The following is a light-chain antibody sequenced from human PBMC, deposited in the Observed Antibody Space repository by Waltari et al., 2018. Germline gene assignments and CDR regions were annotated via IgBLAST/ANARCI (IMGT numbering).Light chain of an antibody. CDR3: QTGGFGIWV. CDR1: SGHSNYA. Sequence: QLMLTQSPSASASLGASVKLTCTLSSGHSNYALAWPHPQPGKGPRYLMTVNMDGGHIKGDGIPYRFSGSSSGAERYLTISSLQSEDEADYYCQTGGFGIWVFGGGTKLTVL. V-gene: IGLV4-69*01. J-gene: IGLJ3*02. CDR2: VNMDGGH.